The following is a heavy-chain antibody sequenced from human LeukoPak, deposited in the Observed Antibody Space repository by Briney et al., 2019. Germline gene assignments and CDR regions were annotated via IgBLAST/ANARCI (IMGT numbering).Heavy chain of an antibody. D-gene: IGHD3-10*01. CDR1: GFTFSSYS. CDR2: ISSSSSSYI. V-gene: IGHV3-21*01. CDR3: ARVETLRYGSGSYYAFDI. J-gene: IGHJ3*02. Sequence: GGSLRLSCAASGFTFSSYSMNWVRQAPGKRLEWVSSISSSSSSYIYYADSVKGRFTISRDNAKNSLYLQMNSLRAEDTAVYYCARVETLRYGSGSYYAFDIWGQGTMVTVSS.